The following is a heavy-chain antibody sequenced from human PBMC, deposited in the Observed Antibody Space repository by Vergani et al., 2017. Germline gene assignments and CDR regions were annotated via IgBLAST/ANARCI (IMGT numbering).Heavy chain of an antibody. CDR2: VHRNGNT. J-gene: IGHJ4*02. Sequence: QVDLQESGPGLVKSSETLSLNCAVSGYSVGSGYYWGWIRQPPGRGREWIGCVHRNGNTYYTSSRRSRATISRDTSKNQFSLRLTSVTAADTAVYYCARQNPYGSAHVDFWGRGVLVTVSA. CDR3: ARQNPYGSAHVDF. CDR1: GYSVGSGYY. V-gene: IGHV4-38-2*01. D-gene: IGHD3-10*01.